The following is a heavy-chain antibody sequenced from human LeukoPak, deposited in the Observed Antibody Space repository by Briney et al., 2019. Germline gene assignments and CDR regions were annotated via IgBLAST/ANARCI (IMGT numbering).Heavy chain of an antibody. CDR3: AKDRYSTLMYYFDY. V-gene: IGHV3-9*01. Sequence: PGRSLRLSCAASGFTFDDYAMHWVRQAPGKGLEWVSGISWNSGSIGYADSVKGRFTISRDNAKNSLYLQMNSLRAEDTALYYCAKDRYSTLMYYFDYWGQGTLVTVSS. CDR1: GFTFDDYA. J-gene: IGHJ4*02. D-gene: IGHD1-26*01. CDR2: ISWNSGSI.